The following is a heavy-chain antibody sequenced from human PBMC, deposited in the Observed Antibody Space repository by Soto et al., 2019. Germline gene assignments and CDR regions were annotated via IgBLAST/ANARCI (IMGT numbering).Heavy chain of an antibody. CDR1: GGSISGYY. J-gene: IGHJ3*01. CDR2: ISYSGST. V-gene: IGHV4-59*08. CDR3: ASPNFDILTGYYAFDL. Sequence: SETLSLTCTVSGGSISGYYWSWIRQSPEKGLEYIGYISYSGSTNYNPSLKSRVTTSLATSKNQFSLKLSSVTAADTAIYYCASPNFDILTGYYAFDLWGQGIMVTV. D-gene: IGHD3-9*01.